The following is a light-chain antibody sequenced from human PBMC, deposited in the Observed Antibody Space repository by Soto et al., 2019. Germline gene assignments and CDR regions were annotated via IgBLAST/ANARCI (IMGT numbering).Light chain of an antibody. J-gene: IGKJ5*01. CDR3: QQYYNWPRT. V-gene: IGKV3-15*01. Sequence: EIVLTQSQPTLSVSPFERVTLXWRAGQNIHTNLAWYQQKPGQAPRLLFYGASTGATGLPARFSGSGSGTEFTLTINSLQAEDCAVYYCQQYYNWPRTFGQGTRLEIK. CDR2: GAS. CDR1: QNIHTN.